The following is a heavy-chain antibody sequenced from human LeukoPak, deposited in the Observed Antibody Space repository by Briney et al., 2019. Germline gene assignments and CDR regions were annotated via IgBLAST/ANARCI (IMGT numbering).Heavy chain of an antibody. CDR2: TRRQRQSYSR. D-gene: IGHD3-16*01. V-gene: IGHV3-72*01. CDR3: SRDGGARDESAFDF. Sequence: GGSLRLSCEASAFTFTAYFLDCVRHAHEKGREWDGRTRRQRQSYSREYAASVKGRVTISRDDSKSSLVLDMNSLKTEDTAVYHCSRDGGARDESAFDFWGQGTMVTVSS. J-gene: IGHJ3*01. CDR1: AFTFTAYF.